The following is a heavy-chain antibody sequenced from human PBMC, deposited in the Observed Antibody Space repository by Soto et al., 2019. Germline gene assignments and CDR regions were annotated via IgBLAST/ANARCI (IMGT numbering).Heavy chain of an antibody. D-gene: IGHD3-22*01. CDR3: AADPVYYDSSGYYYHADY. Sequence: ASVKVSCKASGGTFSSYAISWVRQAPGQGLEWMGGIIPIFGTANYAQKFQGRVTITADESTSTAYMELSSLRSEDTAVYYCAADPVYYDSSGYYYHADYWGQGTLVTVSS. V-gene: IGHV1-69*13. J-gene: IGHJ4*02. CDR1: GGTFSSYA. CDR2: IIPIFGTA.